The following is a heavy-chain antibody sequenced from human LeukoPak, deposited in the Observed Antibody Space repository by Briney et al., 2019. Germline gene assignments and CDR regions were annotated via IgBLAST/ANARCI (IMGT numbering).Heavy chain of an antibody. CDR2: ISGSAHKI. V-gene: IGHV3-23*01. Sequence: GGSLRLSCVASGITFSNYAVSWVRQAPDKGLDWVSVISGSAHKIRYADSVKGRFTISRDNSENIVYLQINNLRAEDTAVYYCAGRVTGYSSGYVYWGQGTLVTVSS. D-gene: IGHD5-18*01. CDR1: GITFSNYA. CDR3: AGRVTGYSSGYVY. J-gene: IGHJ4*02.